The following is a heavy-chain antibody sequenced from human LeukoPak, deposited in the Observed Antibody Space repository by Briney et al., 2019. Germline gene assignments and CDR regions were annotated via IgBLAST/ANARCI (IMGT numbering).Heavy chain of an antibody. Sequence: ASVKVSCKASGYTFTSYDINWVRQATGQGLEWMGWMNPNSGNTGYAQKFQGRVTMTRNTSISTAYMELSSLRSEDTAVYYCARGRSLDIVVVVAATLLFDPWGQGTLVTVSS. CDR2: MNPNSGNT. CDR1: GYTFTSYD. D-gene: IGHD2-15*01. J-gene: IGHJ5*02. V-gene: IGHV1-8*01. CDR3: ARGRSLDIVVVVAATLLFDP.